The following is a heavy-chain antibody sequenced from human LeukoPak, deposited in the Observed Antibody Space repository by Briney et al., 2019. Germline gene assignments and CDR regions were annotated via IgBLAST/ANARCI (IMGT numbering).Heavy chain of an antibody. J-gene: IGHJ4*02. CDR3: AMGVDY. D-gene: IGHD1-26*01. Sequence: SETLSLTCAVYGGSFSGYYWSWIRQPAGKGLEWIGRIYTSGSTNYNPSLKSRVTMSVDTSKNQFSLKLSSVTAADTAVYYCAMGVDYWGQGTLVTVSS. CDR1: GGSFSGYY. V-gene: IGHV4-59*10. CDR2: IYTSGST.